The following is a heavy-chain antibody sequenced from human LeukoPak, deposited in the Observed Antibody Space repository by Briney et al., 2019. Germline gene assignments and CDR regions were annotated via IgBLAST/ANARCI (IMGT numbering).Heavy chain of an antibody. CDR1: GFTFHSYS. J-gene: IGHJ3*02. CDR2: ISGSGGST. CDR3: AKDQGTMIVVDPAFDI. D-gene: IGHD3-22*01. Sequence: PGGSLRLSCAASGFTFHSYSMNWVRQAPGKGLEWVSAISGSGGSTYYADSVKGRFTISRDNSKNTLYLQMNSLRAEDTAVYYCAKDQGTMIVVDPAFDIWRQGTMVTVSS. V-gene: IGHV3-23*01.